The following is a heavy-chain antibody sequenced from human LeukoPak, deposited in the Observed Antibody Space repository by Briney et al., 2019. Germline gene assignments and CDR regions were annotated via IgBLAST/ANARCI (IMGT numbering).Heavy chain of an antibody. CDR1: GYTFTGYY. D-gene: IGHD1-7*01. V-gene: IGHV1-2*02. Sequence: APVKVSCKASGYTFTGYYMHWVRQAPGQGLEWMGWINPNSGGTNYAQKFQGRVTMTRDTSISTAYMELSRLRSDDTAVYYCARDWRGYNWNYVISYYMDVWGKGTTVTVSS. CDR3: ARDWRGYNWNYVISYYMDV. J-gene: IGHJ6*03. CDR2: INPNSGGT.